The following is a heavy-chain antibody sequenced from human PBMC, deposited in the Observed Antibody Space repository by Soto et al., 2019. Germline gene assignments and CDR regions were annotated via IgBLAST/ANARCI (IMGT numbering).Heavy chain of an antibody. J-gene: IGHJ4*02. CDR3: ARDGDRWKFDY. CDR1: GFTFSSYS. CDR2: ISSSSSYI. V-gene: IGHV3-21*06. D-gene: IGHD1-1*01. Sequence: GGALRLSCAASGFTFSSYSKNWVRQAPGKGLEWVSSISSSSSYIYYADSVKGRFTISRDNAKNSLYLQMDSLRAEDTAVYYCARDGDRWKFDYWGPGVLVTSPQ.